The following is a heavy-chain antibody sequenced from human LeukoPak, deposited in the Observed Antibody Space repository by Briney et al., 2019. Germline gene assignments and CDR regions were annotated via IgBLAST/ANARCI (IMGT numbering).Heavy chain of an antibody. Sequence: SETLSLTCTVSGYSVSDGYYWGWIQQAPGKGLEWIASVYNSGITYYNPSLKSRVTISVDTSKNQFSLKLNSVTAADTAIYYCARDGQQLGIDYWGQGTLVTVSS. CDR3: ARDGQQLGIDY. CDR1: GYSVSDGYY. J-gene: IGHJ4*02. V-gene: IGHV4-38-2*02. D-gene: IGHD6-13*01. CDR2: VYNSGIT.